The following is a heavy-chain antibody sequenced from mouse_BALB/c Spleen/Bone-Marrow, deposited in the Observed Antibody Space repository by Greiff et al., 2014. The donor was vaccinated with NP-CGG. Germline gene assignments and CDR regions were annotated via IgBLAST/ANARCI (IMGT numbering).Heavy chain of an antibody. CDR1: GFNIKDTY. CDR3: AIYYYGSSGFAY. D-gene: IGHD1-1*01. Sequence: EVKLVESGAELVKPGASVKLSCTASGFNIKDTYMHWVKQRPEQGLEWIGRIDPANGNTKYDPKFQGKATITADTSSNTAYLQLSILTSEDTAVYYCAIYYYGSSGFAYWGQGTLLTVSA. J-gene: IGHJ3*01. CDR2: IDPANGNT. V-gene: IGHV14-3*02.